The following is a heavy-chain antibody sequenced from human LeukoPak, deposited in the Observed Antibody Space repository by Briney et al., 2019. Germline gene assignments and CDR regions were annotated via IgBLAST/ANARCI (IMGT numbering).Heavy chain of an antibody. D-gene: IGHD3-22*01. Sequence: GGSLRLSCAASGFTFSSYAMSWVRQAPGKGLEWVSAISGSCGSTFYADSVKGRFTFSRDNSKNTLYLQMNSLRAEDTAVYYCAKGGAYYYDSSGYYDYWGQGTLVTVSS. V-gene: IGHV3-23*01. CDR1: GFTFSSYA. CDR3: AKGGAYYYDSSGYYDY. CDR2: ISGSCGST. J-gene: IGHJ4*02.